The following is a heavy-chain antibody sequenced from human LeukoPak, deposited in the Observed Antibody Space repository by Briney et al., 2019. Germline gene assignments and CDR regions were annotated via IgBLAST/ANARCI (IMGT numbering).Heavy chain of an antibody. J-gene: IGHJ3*02. D-gene: IGHD2-21*02. V-gene: IGHV1-8*03. CDR2: INPNSGST. Sequence: ASVKVSCKASGYTFTTLDINWVRQATGQGLEWMGWINPNSGSTGYAQKFQGRVTITRDTSASTAYMELSSLRSEDTAVYYCARAPATANAFDIWAKGQWSPSLQ. CDR1: GYTFTTLD. CDR3: ARAPATANAFDI.